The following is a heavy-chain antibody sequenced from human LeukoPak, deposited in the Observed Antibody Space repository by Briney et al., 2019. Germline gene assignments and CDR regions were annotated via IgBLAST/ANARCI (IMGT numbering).Heavy chain of an antibody. V-gene: IGHV1-24*01. D-gene: IGHD2-2*01. CDR3: ATDLPYCSSTSCYSSAFDI. Sequence: ASVEVSCKVSGYTLTELSMHWVRQAPGKGLEWMGGFDPEDGETIYAQKFQGRVTMTEDTSTDTAYMELSSLRSEDTAVYYCATDLPYCSSTSCYSSAFDIWGQGTMVTVSS. J-gene: IGHJ3*02. CDR2: FDPEDGET. CDR1: GYTLTELS.